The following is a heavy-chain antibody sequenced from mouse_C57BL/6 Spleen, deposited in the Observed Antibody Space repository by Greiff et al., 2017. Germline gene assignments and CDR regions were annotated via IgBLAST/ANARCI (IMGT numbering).Heavy chain of an antibody. CDR2: INPSSGYT. D-gene: IGHD2-5*01. CDR3: ARVDYSNYGFAY. J-gene: IGHJ3*01. CDR1: GYTFTSYT. Sequence: VQLQQSGAELARPGASVKMSCKASGYTFTSYTMHWVKQRPGQGLEWIGYINPSSGYTKYNQKFKDKATLTADKSSSTAYMQLSSLTSEDSAVYYCARVDYSNYGFAYWGQGTLVTVSA. V-gene: IGHV1-4*01.